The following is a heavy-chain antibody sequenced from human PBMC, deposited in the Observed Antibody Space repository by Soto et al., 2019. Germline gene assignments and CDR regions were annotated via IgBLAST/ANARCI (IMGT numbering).Heavy chain of an antibody. Sequence: QVQLVQSGAEVKKPGSSVKVTCTASGGTFNTFGISWVRQAPGQGLEWMGGIIPMFGTSHYAQKFQGRVTITADESTRTVYMELSSLRSEDTAVYYCARFSPPRGYYADWGQGTLVTVSS. CDR3: ARFSPPRGYYAD. V-gene: IGHV1-69*01. J-gene: IGHJ4*02. CDR1: GGTFNTFG. CDR2: IIPMFGTS. D-gene: IGHD3-22*01.